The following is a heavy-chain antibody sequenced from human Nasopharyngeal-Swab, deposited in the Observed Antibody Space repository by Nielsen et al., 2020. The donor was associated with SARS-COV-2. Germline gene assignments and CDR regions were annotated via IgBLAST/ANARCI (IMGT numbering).Heavy chain of an antibody. D-gene: IGHD5-18*01. V-gene: IGHV3-30*04. CDR3: AREWIQYYYCMDV. CDR1: GFTFSSYA. CDR2: ISYDGSNK. Sequence: GESLKISCAASGFTFSSYAMHWVRRAPGKGLEWVAVISYDGSNKYYADSVKGRFTISRDNSKNTLYLQMNSLRAEDTAVYYCAREWIQYYYCMDVWGKGTTVTVSS. J-gene: IGHJ6*03.